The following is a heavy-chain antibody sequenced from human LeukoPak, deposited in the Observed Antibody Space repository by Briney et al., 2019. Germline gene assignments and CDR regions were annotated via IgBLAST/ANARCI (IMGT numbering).Heavy chain of an antibody. D-gene: IGHD5-18*01. Sequence: GGSLRLSCAVSGFTFSNYEMNWVRQAPGKGLEWVSYISSSGSTIYYADSVKGQFTISRDNAENSLYLQMNSLRAEDTAVYYCARVQGYSYGNFYYYYMDVWGKGTTVTISS. CDR3: ARVQGYSYGNFYYYYMDV. V-gene: IGHV3-48*03. CDR2: ISSSGSTI. CDR1: GFTFSNYE. J-gene: IGHJ6*03.